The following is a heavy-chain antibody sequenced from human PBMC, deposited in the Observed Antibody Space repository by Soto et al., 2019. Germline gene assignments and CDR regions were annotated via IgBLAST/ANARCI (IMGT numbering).Heavy chain of an antibody. J-gene: IGHJ5*02. CDR1: GGSISSYY. D-gene: IGHD6-13*01. CDR2: IYYSGST. CDR3: ARVVDIAAAGGRGNWFDP. Sequence: RSLTCTVPGGSISSYYWSWIRQPPGEGLEWIGYIYYSGSTNYNPSLKSRVTISVDTSKNQFSLKLSSVTAADTAVYYCARVVDIAAAGGRGNWFDPWGQGTLVTVSS. V-gene: IGHV4-59*01.